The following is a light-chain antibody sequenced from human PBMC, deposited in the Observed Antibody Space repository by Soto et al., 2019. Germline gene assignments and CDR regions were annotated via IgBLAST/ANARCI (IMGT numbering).Light chain of an antibody. CDR2: DAS. V-gene: IGKV1-5*01. CDR3: QQYNTYQT. Sequence: DIQMTQSPSSLSASVGGRVTITCRASQSISSWLAWYQLKPGKAPKLLIYDASSLESGVPSRFSGSGSGTEFTLTISSLHPDDFATYYCQQYNTYQTFGQGTKVDIK. J-gene: IGKJ1*01. CDR1: QSISSW.